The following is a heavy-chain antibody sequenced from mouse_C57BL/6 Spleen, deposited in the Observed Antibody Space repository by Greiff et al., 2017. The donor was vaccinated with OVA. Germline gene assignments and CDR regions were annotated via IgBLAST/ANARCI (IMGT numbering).Heavy chain of an antibody. CDR2: LYPGSGST. CDR3: ARSGYDDFDY. D-gene: IGHD2-2*01. V-gene: IGHV1-55*01. Sequence: QVHVKQPGAELVKPGASVKMSCKASGYTFTSYWITWVKQRPGQGLEWIGDLYPGSGSTNYNEKFKSQATLTVDTSSSTAYMQLSSLTSEDSAVYYCARSGYDDFDYWGQGTTLTVSS. J-gene: IGHJ2*01. CDR1: GYTFTSYW.